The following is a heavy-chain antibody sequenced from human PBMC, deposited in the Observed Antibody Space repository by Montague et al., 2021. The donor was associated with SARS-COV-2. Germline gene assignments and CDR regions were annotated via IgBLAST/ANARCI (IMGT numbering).Heavy chain of an antibody. V-gene: IGHV3-30-3*01. Sequence: SLRLSLSASGFSFSDYALHWVRQAPGKGLEWVAVISSDGSNKYYADSVKGRFTISRDNAKNSLFLQMNSLRVEDTAVYYCARGISLFDPWGQGTLSPSPQ. J-gene: IGHJ5*02. CDR3: ARGISLFDP. CDR1: GFSFSDYA. CDR2: ISSDGSNK.